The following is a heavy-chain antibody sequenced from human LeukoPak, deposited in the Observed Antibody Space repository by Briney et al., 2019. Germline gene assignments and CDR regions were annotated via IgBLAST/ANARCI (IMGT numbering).Heavy chain of an antibody. V-gene: IGHV3-74*01. CDR3: ARDGQSDYYDSSGDPFDP. CDR1: GFTFSSYA. CDR2: INSDGSST. J-gene: IGHJ5*02. D-gene: IGHD3-22*01. Sequence: GGSLRLSCGASGFTFSSYAMSWVRQAPGKGLVWVSRINSDGSSTSYADSVKGRFTISRDNAKNTLYLQMNSLRAEDTAVYYCARDGQSDYYDSSGDPFDPWGQGTLVTVSS.